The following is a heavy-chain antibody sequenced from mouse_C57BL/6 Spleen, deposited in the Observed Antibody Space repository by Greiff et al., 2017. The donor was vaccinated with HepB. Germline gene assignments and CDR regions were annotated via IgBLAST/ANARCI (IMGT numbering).Heavy chain of an antibody. D-gene: IGHD2-4*01. J-gene: IGHJ3*01. CDR2: IDPETGGT. V-gene: IGHV1-15*01. CDR3: TRRDYDYDGLAY. Sequence: VKLQQSGAELVRPGASVTLSCKASGYTFTDYEMHWVKQTPVHGLEWIGAIDPETGGTAYTQKFKGKAILTADKSSSTAYMELRSLTSEDSAVYYCTRRDYDYDGLAYWGQGTLVTVSA. CDR1: GYTFTDYE.